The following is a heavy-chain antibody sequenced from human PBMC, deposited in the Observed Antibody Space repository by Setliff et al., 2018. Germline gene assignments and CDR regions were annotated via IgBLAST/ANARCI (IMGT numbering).Heavy chain of an antibody. J-gene: IGHJ4*02. Sequence: SETLSLTCAVYGGSFSGYYWNWIRQPPGKGLEWIGEINHSGSTNYNPSLKSRVTISVDTSKNQFSLKLSSVTAADTAVYYCARVDNFWSGPIDYWGQGTLVTVSS. CDR1: GGSFSGYY. CDR3: ARVDNFWSGPIDY. V-gene: IGHV4-34*01. CDR2: INHSGST. D-gene: IGHD3-3*01.